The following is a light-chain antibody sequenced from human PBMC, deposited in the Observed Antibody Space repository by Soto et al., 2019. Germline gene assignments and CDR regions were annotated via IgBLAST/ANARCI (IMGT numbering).Light chain of an antibody. J-gene: IGKJ1*01. Sequence: DIQMTQSPSTLSASVGDRVTITCRASQSISSWLAWYQQKPGEAPKLLIYDAPSLESGVPSRFSGSGSGTEFTLTISRLQPDDFATYYCQQYNSYRTFGQGTKV. CDR1: QSISSW. CDR3: QQYNSYRT. CDR2: DAP. V-gene: IGKV1-5*01.